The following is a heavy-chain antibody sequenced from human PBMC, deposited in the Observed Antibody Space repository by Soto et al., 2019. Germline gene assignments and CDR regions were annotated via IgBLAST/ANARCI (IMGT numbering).Heavy chain of an antibody. J-gene: IGHJ4*02. Sequence: GGSLRLSCAASGFTFSSYGMHWVRQAPGKGLEWVAVISYDGSNKYYADSVKGRFTISRDNSKNTLYLQMNSLRAEDTAVYYCAKDFNDIVVVVAATGFDYWGQGTLVTVSS. D-gene: IGHD2-15*01. CDR3: AKDFNDIVVVVAATGFDY. V-gene: IGHV3-30*18. CDR1: GFTFSSYG. CDR2: ISYDGSNK.